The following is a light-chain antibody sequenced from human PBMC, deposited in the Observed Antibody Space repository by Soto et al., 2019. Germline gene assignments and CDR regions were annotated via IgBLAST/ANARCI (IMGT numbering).Light chain of an antibody. CDR3: QQYNSYPLT. CDR1: QSISSW. CDR2: KAS. J-gene: IGKJ4*01. V-gene: IGKV1-5*03. Sequence: DIHMTQSASSLSASLGDRVTITCLASQSISSWLAWYQQKPGKAPKLLIYKASSLESGVPSRFSGSGSGTEFTLTISSLQPDDFATYYCQQYNSYPLTFGGGTKVDI.